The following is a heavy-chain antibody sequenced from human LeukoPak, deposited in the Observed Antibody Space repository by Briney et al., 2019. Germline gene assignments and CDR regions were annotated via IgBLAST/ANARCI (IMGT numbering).Heavy chain of an antibody. Sequence: PSETLSLTCAVYGGSFSGYYWSWIRQPPGKGLEWIGEINHSGSTNYNPSLKSRVTISVDTSKNQFSLKLSSVTAADTAVYYCASRDYRRTLDYWGQGTLVNVS. J-gene: IGHJ4*02. V-gene: IGHV4-34*01. CDR3: ASRDYRRTLDY. D-gene: IGHD5-12*01. CDR2: INHSGST. CDR1: GGSFSGYY.